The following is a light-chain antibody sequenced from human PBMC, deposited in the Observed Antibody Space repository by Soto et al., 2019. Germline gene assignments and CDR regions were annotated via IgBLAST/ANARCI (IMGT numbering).Light chain of an antibody. J-gene: IGKJ2*01. V-gene: IGKV4-1*01. CDR3: QQYYTTPYT. CDR2: WAS. Sequence: DIVMTQSPASLAVTLGERTTINCKSSQTVFYSSNNRNYLAWYQQKQGQPPKLLIYWASTRESGVPDRFSGSGSGADFTLTISILQAEDVAVYYCQQYYTTPYTVGQGTKLEIK. CDR1: QTVFYSSNNRNY.